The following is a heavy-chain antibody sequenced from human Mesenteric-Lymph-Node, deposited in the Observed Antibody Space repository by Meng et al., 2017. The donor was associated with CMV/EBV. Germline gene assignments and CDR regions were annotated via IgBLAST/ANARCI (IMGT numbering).Heavy chain of an antibody. CDR2: INPNSGGT. V-gene: IGHV1-2*02. CDR1: GYTFTGYY. J-gene: IGHJ6*02. Sequence: ASVKVSCKASGYTFTGYYIHWVRQAPGQGLEWMGWINPNSGGTNYAQKFEGRVTITTDESTSTAYMELSSLRSEDTAVYYCARVMLPYYYYYGMDVWGQGTTVTVSS. D-gene: IGHD2-8*01. CDR3: ARVMLPYYYYYGMDV.